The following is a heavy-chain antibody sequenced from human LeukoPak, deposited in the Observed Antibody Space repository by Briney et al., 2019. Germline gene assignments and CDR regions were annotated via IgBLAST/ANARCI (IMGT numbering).Heavy chain of an antibody. Sequence: GGSLRLSCAASGFTFSSYAMSWVRQAPGEGLEWVSAISGSGGSTYYADSVKGRFTISRDNSKNTLYLQMNSLRAEDTAVYYCAKGTGPVTTQSYYYYYGMDVWGQGTTVTVSS. D-gene: IGHD4-17*01. J-gene: IGHJ6*02. CDR3: AKGTGPVTTQSYYYYYGMDV. CDR1: GFTFSSYA. CDR2: ISGSGGST. V-gene: IGHV3-23*01.